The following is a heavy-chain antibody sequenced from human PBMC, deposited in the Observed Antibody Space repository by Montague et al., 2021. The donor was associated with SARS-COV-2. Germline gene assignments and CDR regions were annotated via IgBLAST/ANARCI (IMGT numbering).Heavy chain of an antibody. CDR3: ARRYCSSTSCPNWFDP. J-gene: IGHJ5*02. CDR2: IYHSGST. CDR1: GGSISSSNW. Sequence: SETLSLTCAVSGGSISSSNWWNWVRQPPGKGLEWIREIYHSGSTXXNPSLKSRVTISVDKSKNQFSLKLSSVTAADTAVYYCARRYCSSTSCPNWFDPWGQGTLVTVSS. D-gene: IGHD2-2*01. V-gene: IGHV4-4*02.